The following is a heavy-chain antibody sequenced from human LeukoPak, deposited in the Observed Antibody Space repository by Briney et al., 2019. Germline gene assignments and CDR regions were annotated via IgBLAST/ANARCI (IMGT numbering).Heavy chain of an antibody. Sequence: SETLSVTCAVYGGSFSGYYWSWIRQPPGKGLEWIGEINHSGSTNYNPSLKSRVTISVDTSKNQFSLKLSSVTAADTAVYYCARGRRYGDFDYWGQGTLVTVSS. CDR1: GGSFSGYY. CDR2: INHSGST. V-gene: IGHV4-34*01. D-gene: IGHD4-17*01. CDR3: ARGRRYGDFDY. J-gene: IGHJ4*02.